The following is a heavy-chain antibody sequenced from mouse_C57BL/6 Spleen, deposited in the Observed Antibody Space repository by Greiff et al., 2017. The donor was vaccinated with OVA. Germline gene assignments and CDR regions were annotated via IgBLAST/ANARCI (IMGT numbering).Heavy chain of an antibody. CDR2: IYPGSGST. V-gene: IGHV1-55*01. D-gene: IGHD1-1*01. CDR3: GRGMEYYGSSLAY. J-gene: IGHJ3*01. Sequence: QVQLQQPGAELVKPGASVKMSCKASGYTFTSYWITWVKQRPGQGLEWIGDIYPGSGSTNYNEKFKSKATLTVDTSSSTAYMQLSSLTSEDSAVYYCGRGMEYYGSSLAYWGQGTLVTVSA. CDR1: GYTFTSYW.